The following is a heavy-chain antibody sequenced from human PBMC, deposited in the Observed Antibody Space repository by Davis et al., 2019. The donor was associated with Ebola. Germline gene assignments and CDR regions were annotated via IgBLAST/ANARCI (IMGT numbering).Heavy chain of an antibody. V-gene: IGHV5-51*01. Sequence: GESLKISCKGSAYSFTSFWIGWLRQLPGKGLEWMGIIYPGDSDTIYSPSFQGQVTISADKSISTAYLQWSSLKASDTAMYYCARLWGRDGYNYFDYWGQGTLVTVSS. CDR2: IYPGDSDT. CDR3: ARLWGRDGYNYFDY. J-gene: IGHJ4*02. D-gene: IGHD5-24*01. CDR1: AYSFTSFW.